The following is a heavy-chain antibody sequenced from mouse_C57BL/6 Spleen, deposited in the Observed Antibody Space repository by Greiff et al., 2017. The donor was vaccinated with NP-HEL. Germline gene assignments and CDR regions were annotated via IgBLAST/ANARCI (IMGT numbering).Heavy chain of an antibody. V-gene: IGHV5-4*01. J-gene: IGHJ2*01. Sequence: EVKLMESGGGLVKPGGSLKLSCAASGFTFSSYAMSWVRQTPEKRLEWVATISDGGSYTYYPDNVKGRFTISRDNATNNLYLQMSHLKSEDTAMNGCERDQTGYFDYWGQGTTLTVAS. CDR3: ERDQTGYFDY. CDR1: GFTFSSYA. CDR2: ISDGGSYT.